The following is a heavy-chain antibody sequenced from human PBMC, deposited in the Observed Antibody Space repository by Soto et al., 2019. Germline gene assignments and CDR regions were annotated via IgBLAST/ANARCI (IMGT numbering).Heavy chain of an antibody. CDR1: GYPLTSNY. V-gene: IGHV1-46*01. J-gene: IGHJ4*02. D-gene: IGHD6-19*01. CDR3: ASGDPHSSGWNFDY. CDR2: INPSGGTT. Sequence: QVQLVQSGAEVKKPGASVKVSCTASGYPLTSNYIHWVRQAPGEGLEWMGKINPSGGTTRYGQKFQGTVTMTRDTSTSTVSLEMSSLRSEDTAVSYCASGDPHSSGWNFDYWGQGTLVIVSP.